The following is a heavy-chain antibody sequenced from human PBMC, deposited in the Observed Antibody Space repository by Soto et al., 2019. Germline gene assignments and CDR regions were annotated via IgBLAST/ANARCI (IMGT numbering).Heavy chain of an antibody. V-gene: IGHV6-1*01. CDR2: TYYRSKWYN. Sequence: SHTLSLTCAISGDSVSSNSAAWNWIRQSPSRGLEWLGRTYYRSKWYNDYAVSVKSRITINPDTSKNQFSLQLNSVTPEDTAVYYWARDFGSVLDYDYLSGYQDYCGQGTLVTVSS. CDR1: GDSVSSNSAA. J-gene: IGHJ4*02. D-gene: IGHD3-3*01. CDR3: ARDFGSVLDYDYLSGYQDY.